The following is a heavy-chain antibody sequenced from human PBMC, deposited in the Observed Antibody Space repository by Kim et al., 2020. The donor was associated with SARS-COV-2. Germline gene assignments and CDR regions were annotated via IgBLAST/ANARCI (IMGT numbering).Heavy chain of an antibody. CDR2: IRSKAYGGTT. Sequence: GGSLRLSCTASGFTFGDYAMSWVRQAPGKGLEWVGFIRSKAYGGTTEYAASVKGRFTISRDDSKSIAYLQMNSLKTEDTAVYYCTRCLYYDFWSGYYYGDAFDIWGQGTMVTVSS. D-gene: IGHD3-3*01. CDR3: TRCLYYDFWSGYYYGDAFDI. V-gene: IGHV3-49*04. CDR1: GFTFGDYA. J-gene: IGHJ3*02.